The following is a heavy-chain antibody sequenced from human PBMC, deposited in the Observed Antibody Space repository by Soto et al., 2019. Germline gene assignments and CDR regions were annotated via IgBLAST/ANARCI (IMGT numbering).Heavy chain of an antibody. D-gene: IGHD3-3*01. V-gene: IGHV3-23*01. CDR2: ISGSGGST. Sequence: QPVGSLRLSCAASGFTFSSYAMSWVRQAPGKGLEWVSAISGSGGSTYYADSVKGRFTISRDNSKNTLYLQMTSLRAEDTAVYYCAKGLGSGSYISYYFDYWGQGTLVTVSS. CDR3: AKGLGSGSYISYYFDY. J-gene: IGHJ4*02. CDR1: GFTFSSYA.